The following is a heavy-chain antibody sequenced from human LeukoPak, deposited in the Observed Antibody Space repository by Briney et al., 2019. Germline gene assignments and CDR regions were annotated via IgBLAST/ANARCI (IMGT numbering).Heavy chain of an antibody. D-gene: IGHD1-26*01. J-gene: IGHJ4*02. CDR3: ARDCPFGGS. Sequence: GGSLRLSCAASGFIFSTYWMSWVHQAPGKGLEWVANIKRDGSQKNYVDSVKGRFTISRDNAKSSLYLQMDSLRAEDTAVYYCARDCPFGGSWGQGTLVTVSS. CDR2: IKRDGSQK. CDR1: GFIFSTYW. V-gene: IGHV3-7*01.